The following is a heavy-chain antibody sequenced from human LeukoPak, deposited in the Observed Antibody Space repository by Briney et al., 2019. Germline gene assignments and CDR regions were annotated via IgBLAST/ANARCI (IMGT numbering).Heavy chain of an antibody. CDR1: GFTFSSYS. V-gene: IGHV3-48*01. CDR3: ARGTDHAQPQYYYYYYMDV. J-gene: IGHJ6*03. CDR2: ISSSSSTI. D-gene: IGHD3/OR15-3a*01. Sequence: PGGSLRLSCAASGFTFSSYSMNWVRQAPGKGLEWVSYISSSSSTIYYADSVKGRFTISRDNSKNTLYLQMNSLRAEDTAVYYCARGTDHAQPQYYYYYYMDVWGKGTTVTISS.